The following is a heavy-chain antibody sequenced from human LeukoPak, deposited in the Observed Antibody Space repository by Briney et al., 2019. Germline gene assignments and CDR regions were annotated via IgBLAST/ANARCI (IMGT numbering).Heavy chain of an antibody. V-gene: IGHV1-2*06. CDR3: ARPPGAAAGSCSVGY. CDR2: INPNSGGT. Sequence: ASVKVSCKASGYTFTGYYMHWVRQAPGQALEWMGRINPNSGGTNSAQKFQGRVTMTRDTSISTAYMELSRLRSDDTAVYYCARPPGAAAGSCSVGYWGQGTLVTVSS. CDR1: GYTFTGYY. J-gene: IGHJ4*02. D-gene: IGHD6-13*01.